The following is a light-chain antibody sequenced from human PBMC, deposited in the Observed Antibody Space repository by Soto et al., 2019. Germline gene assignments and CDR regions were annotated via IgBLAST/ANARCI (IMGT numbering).Light chain of an antibody. J-gene: IGKJ3*01. Sequence: DIQMTQSPSTLAASVGDRVTITCRASQNINRWLGWYQQKPGKAPKVLIYDASSLESGVPSRFSGSGSGTEFTLTITSLQPDDFATYYCQQYDGYFGPGTKVDFK. CDR3: QQYDGY. V-gene: IGKV1-5*01. CDR1: QNINRW. CDR2: DAS.